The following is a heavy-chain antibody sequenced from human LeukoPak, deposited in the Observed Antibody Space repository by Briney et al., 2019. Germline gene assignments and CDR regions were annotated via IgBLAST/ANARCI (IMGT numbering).Heavy chain of an antibody. Sequence: ASVKVSCKASGYTFTGYYMHWVRQAPGQGLEWMGWINPNNGGTSYAQKFQGRVTMTRDTSTSTVYMELSSLRSEDTAVYYCARAYTAAGTALDWYFDLWGRGTLVTVSS. V-gene: IGHV1-2*02. CDR3: ARAYTAAGTALDWYFDL. D-gene: IGHD6-13*01. CDR1: GYTFTGYY. J-gene: IGHJ2*01. CDR2: INPNNGGT.